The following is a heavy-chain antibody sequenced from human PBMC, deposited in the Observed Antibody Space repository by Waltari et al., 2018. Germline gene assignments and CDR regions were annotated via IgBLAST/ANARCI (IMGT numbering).Heavy chain of an antibody. CDR3: TTGIEYSSSSIYFDS. Sequence: EVQLVESGGGLVQPGESLRLSCAASGFPFTNAWMTWVRQAPGKGLEWVGLIKRKADGGTTDYAAAVKGRFTISRDDSKNTLYLQMNSLKAEDTAVYYCTTGIEYSSSSIYFDSWGQGTLVTVSS. CDR1: GFPFTNAW. CDR2: IKRKADGGTT. J-gene: IGHJ4*02. D-gene: IGHD6-6*01. V-gene: IGHV3-15*01.